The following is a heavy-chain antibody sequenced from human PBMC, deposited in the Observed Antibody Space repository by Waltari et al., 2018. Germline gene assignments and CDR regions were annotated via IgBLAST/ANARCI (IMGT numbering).Heavy chain of an antibody. CDR3: ARDPDSHGDY. CDR2: IKQDGSEE. Sequence: EVQLVESGGGLVQPGGALRLSCAGSAFTASSYAMSWVSQVPGKGLEWGANIKQDGSEENYGYTMKGRFTISRDNAKNSLYLQMNSLGDEGAAVDYCARDPDSHGDYWGQGTLVTVSS. D-gene: IGHD5-18*01. V-gene: IGHV3-7*01. J-gene: IGHJ4*02. CDR1: AFTASSYA.